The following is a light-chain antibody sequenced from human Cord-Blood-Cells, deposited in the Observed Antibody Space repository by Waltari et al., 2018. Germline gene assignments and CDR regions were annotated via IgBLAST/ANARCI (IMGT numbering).Light chain of an antibody. CDR2: DAS. Sequence: DIKMTQSPSSLSAYVGDRVTITCQASQDISNYLNWYQQKPGKAPKLLIYDASNLETGVPSRFSGSGSGTDFTFTISSLQPEDIATYYCQQYDNRLTFGGGTKVEIK. CDR1: QDISNY. J-gene: IGKJ4*01. CDR3: QQYDNRLT. V-gene: IGKV1-33*01.